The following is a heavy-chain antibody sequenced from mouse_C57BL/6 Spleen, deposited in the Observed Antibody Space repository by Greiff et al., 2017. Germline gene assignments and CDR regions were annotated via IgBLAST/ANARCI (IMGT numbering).Heavy chain of an antibody. CDR2: ISYDGSN. CDR1: GYSITSGYY. Sequence: ESGPGLVKPSQSLSLTCSVTGYSITSGYYWNWIRQFPGNKLEWMGYISYDGSNNYNPSLKNRISITRDTSKNQFFLKLKSVTTEDTATYYCARGYGTYWYFDVWGTGTTVTVSS. V-gene: IGHV3-6*01. D-gene: IGHD2-1*01. J-gene: IGHJ1*03. CDR3: ARGYGTYWYFDV.